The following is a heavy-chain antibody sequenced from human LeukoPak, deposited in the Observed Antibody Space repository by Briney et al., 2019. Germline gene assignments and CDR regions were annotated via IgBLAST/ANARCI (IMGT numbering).Heavy chain of an antibody. J-gene: IGHJ4*02. D-gene: IGHD6-6*01. V-gene: IGHV1-2*02. Sequence: GASVKVSCKASGYTFTGYYMHWVRQAPGQGLEWMGWINPNSGGTNYAQKFQGRVTMTRDTSISTAYMELSRLRSDDTAVYYRARGVYSSSSGDFDYWGQGTLVTVSS. CDR2: INPNSGGT. CDR1: GYTFTGYY. CDR3: ARGVYSSSSGDFDY.